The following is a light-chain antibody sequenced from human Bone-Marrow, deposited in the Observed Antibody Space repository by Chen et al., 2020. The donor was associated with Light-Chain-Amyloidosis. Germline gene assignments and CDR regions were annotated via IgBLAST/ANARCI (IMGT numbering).Light chain of an antibody. CDR1: NSDVGGDNH. CDR2: EVT. CDR3: SSYTITNTLV. Sequence: QSALTQPASVSGSPGQSITISCTGTNSDVGGDNHVSWFQKHPEKVPKLMIYEVTNRPSWVPYRFSDSKSDSTASQTISGLQTEDEDEYFCSSYTITNTLVFGSRTRVTVL. V-gene: IGLV2-14*01. J-gene: IGLJ1*01.